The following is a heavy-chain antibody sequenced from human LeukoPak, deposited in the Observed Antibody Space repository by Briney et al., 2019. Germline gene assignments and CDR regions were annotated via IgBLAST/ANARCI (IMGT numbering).Heavy chain of an antibody. V-gene: IGHV1-18*01. CDR2: ISAYNGNT. CDR1: GYTFTSYS. D-gene: IGHD2-15*01. Sequence: GASVKVSCKASGYTFTSYSISWVRRAPGQGLEWMGWISAYNGNTNYAQKLQGRVTMTTDTSTSTAYMELRSLISDDTAVYYCARDRNLSCSGGSCYSGTAAGRMDVWGQGTTVTVSS. CDR3: ARDRNLSCSGGSCYSGTAAGRMDV. J-gene: IGHJ6*02.